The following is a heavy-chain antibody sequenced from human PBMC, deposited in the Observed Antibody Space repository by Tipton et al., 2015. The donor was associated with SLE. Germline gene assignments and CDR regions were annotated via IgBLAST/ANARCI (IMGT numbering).Heavy chain of an antibody. Sequence: QLVQSGAEVRKPGASVTVSCQASGYSFSSYNIQWIRQAPGRGLEWMGIINPRGGSARYAQKFQGRVTMTRDTSTSTVYMELSSLRSEDMAVYFCARVITGAFSAVGFWGQGTMVTVSS. CDR1: GYSFSSYN. D-gene: IGHD1-1*01. V-gene: IGHV1-46*01. CDR2: INPRGGSA. CDR3: ARVITGAFSAVGF. J-gene: IGHJ3*01.